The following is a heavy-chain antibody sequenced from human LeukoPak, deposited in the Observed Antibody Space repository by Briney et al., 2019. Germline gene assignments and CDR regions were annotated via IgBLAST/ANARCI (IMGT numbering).Heavy chain of an antibody. D-gene: IGHD1-26*01. CDR1: GYTFTNYE. J-gene: IGHJ4*02. CDR2: MNPNSGDT. CDR3: ARLLASYFDY. V-gene: IGHV1-8*01. Sequence: ASVKVSCKASGYTFTNYEINWVRQATGHGLEWMGWMNPNSGDTAYAQKFQGRVTMTRDTSISTAYMELSRLRSDDTAVYYCARLLASYFDYWGQGTLVTVPS.